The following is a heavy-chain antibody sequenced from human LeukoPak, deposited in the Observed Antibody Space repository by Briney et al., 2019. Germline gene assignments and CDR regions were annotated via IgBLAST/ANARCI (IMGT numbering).Heavy chain of an antibody. D-gene: IGHD1-26*01. J-gene: IGHJ4*02. CDR3: ARGEYSGSYYND. Sequence: GGSLRLSCAAPEFTVSSNYMSWVRQAPGKGLEWVSVIYSGGSTYYADSVKGRFTISRDNSKNTLYLQMNNLRAEDTAVYYCARGEYSGSYYNDWGQGTLVTVSS. CDR1: EFTVSSNY. CDR2: IYSGGST. V-gene: IGHV3-66*01.